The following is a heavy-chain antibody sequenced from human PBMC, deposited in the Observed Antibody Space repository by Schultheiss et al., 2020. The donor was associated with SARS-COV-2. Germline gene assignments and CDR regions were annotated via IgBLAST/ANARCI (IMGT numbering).Heavy chain of an antibody. J-gene: IGHJ4*02. V-gene: IGHV4-4*07. CDR2: MYTSGST. CDR3: ASYYYDSSGRNYFDY. CDR1: GGSISSYY. Sequence: SETLSLTCTVSGGSISSYYWSWIRQPAGKGLEWIGRMYTSGSTNYNPSLKSRVTISVDTSKNQFSLKLSSVTAADTAVYYCASYYYDSSGRNYFDYWGQGTLVTVSS. D-gene: IGHD3-22*01.